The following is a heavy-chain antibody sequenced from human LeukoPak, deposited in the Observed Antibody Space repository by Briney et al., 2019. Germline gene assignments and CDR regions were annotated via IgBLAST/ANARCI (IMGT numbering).Heavy chain of an antibody. D-gene: IGHD3/OR15-3a*01. V-gene: IGHV4-34*01. Sequence: PETLSLTCAVSGGSFSGYYWSWIRQPPGQGLEWVGEINHSGSPNYNPSLKSRGTIPVDTSKNQFSLKLSSVTAADTAVYYCARGSSLRMIFGMVTQTCFVYWGQGTLGTVSS. J-gene: IGHJ4*02. CDR1: GGSFSGYY. CDR2: INHSGSP. CDR3: ARGSSLRMIFGMVTQTCFVY.